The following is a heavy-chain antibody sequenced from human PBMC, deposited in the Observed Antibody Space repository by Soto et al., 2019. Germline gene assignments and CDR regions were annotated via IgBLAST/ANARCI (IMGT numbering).Heavy chain of an antibody. J-gene: IGHJ4*02. CDR3: ASGRWNLHFHY. V-gene: IGHV5-10-1*01. Sequence: ESLKISCKASGYIFINQWITWVRQMPGKGLEWMGNIDPSDSYTNYSPSFQGHVTISVDKSIRTAYLQWTSLKTSDTAIYYCASGRWNLHFHYWGQGSLVTVSS. CDR1: GYIFINQW. CDR2: IDPSDSYT. D-gene: IGHD2-15*01.